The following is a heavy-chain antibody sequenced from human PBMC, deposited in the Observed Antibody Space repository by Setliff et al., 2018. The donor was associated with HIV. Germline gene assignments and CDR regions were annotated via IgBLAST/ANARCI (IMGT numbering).Heavy chain of an antibody. D-gene: IGHD1-26*01. Sequence: SETLSLTCTVYGASISSSNSYWGWIRQPPGKRLEWLASIYSSGTTSYNPSLRSRVTISVDTSKNQLSLSLTSVTAADTAVYFCARLPWGGSNLDNSGAFDIWGQGTMVTV. V-gene: IGHV4-39*01. CDR3: ARLPWGGSNLDNSGAFDI. CDR1: GASISSSNSY. CDR2: IYSSGTT. J-gene: IGHJ3*02.